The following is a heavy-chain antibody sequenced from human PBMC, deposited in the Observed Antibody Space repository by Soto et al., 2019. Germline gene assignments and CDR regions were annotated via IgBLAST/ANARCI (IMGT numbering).Heavy chain of an antibody. Sequence: QVQLQQWGAGQLKPSETLSLTCAVHGESFSGYGGPFSGYYWSWIRQTPGKGLEWIGEINHRGGANYKPCLKSRVTISVDTSKTQFSLNLNSVTAADTAVYYCARGQRRGGSSGWSLWGQGTLVTVSS. CDR1: GGPFSGYY. D-gene: IGHD6-19*01. CDR2: INHRGGA. V-gene: IGHV4-34*02. CDR3: ARGQRRGGSSGWSL. J-gene: IGHJ4*02.